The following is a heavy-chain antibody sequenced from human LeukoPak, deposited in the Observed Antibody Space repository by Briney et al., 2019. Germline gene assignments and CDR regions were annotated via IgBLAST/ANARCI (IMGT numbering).Heavy chain of an antibody. CDR2: IYYSGST. Sequence: SETLSLTCTVSGGSISSYYWSWIRQPPGKGLEWIGYIYYSGSTNYNPSLKSRVTISVDTSKNQFSLKLSPVTAADTAVYYCAIERSGGSSMTFDYWGQGTLVTVSS. J-gene: IGHJ4*02. CDR3: AIERSGGSSMTFDY. CDR1: GGSISSYY. V-gene: IGHV4-59*12. D-gene: IGHD2-15*01.